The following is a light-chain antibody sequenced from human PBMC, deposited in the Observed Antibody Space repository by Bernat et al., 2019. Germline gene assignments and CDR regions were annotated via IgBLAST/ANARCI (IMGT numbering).Light chain of an antibody. CDR2: GAS. Sequence: EIVLTQSPGTLSLSPGERATLSCRASQSVSSSYLAWYQQKPGQAPRLLIYGASSTATGIPDRFSGSGSGTGFTLTISRLEPEDFAVYYCQQYGSSPTYTFGQGTKLEIK. V-gene: IGKV3-20*01. CDR1: QSVSSSY. J-gene: IGKJ2*01. CDR3: QQYGSSPTYT.